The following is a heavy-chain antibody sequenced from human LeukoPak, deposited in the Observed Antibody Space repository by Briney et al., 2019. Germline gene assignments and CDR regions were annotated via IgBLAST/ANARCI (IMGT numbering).Heavy chain of an antibody. J-gene: IGHJ5*02. Sequence: SETLSLTCTVSGYSISSGYYWGWIRQPPGKGLEWIGSIYHSGSTYYNPSLKSRVAISVDTSKNQFSLKLSSVTAADTAVYYCARDHTRYYGSGSYGVWFDPWGQGTLVTVSS. V-gene: IGHV4-38-2*02. D-gene: IGHD3-10*01. CDR2: IYHSGST. CDR3: ARDHTRYYGSGSYGVWFDP. CDR1: GYSISSGYY.